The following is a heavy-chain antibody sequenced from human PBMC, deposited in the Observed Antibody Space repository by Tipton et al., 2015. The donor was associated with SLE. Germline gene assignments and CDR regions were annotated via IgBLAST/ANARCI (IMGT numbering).Heavy chain of an antibody. V-gene: IGHV4-4*09. CDR2: IYTSGST. D-gene: IGHD3-10*01. J-gene: IGHJ6*02. Sequence: TLSLTCAVYGESFSGYYWSWIRQPAGKGLEWIGYIYTSGSTNYNPALKSRVTRSVDTSKNQFSLKLSSVTAADTAVYYCARVNKWFGEVLDYYGMDVWGQGTTVTVSS. CDR3: ARVNKWFGEVLDYYGMDV. CDR1: GESFSGYY.